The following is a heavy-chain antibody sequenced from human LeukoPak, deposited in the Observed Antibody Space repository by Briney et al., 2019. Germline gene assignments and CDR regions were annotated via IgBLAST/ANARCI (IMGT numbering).Heavy chain of an antibody. CDR3: ARCSDAVCTLGMDV. Sequence: GGSLRLSCAASGFRLSDYWMSWVSQAPGKGLEWVTNINHDGSEKYYVDSARGRFTISRDNAKHSLYLEMNSLRAEDTAVYYCARCSDAVCTLGMDVWGQGTTVTVSS. CDR1: GFRLSDYW. V-gene: IGHV3-7*03. D-gene: IGHD2-8*01. CDR2: INHDGSEK. J-gene: IGHJ6*02.